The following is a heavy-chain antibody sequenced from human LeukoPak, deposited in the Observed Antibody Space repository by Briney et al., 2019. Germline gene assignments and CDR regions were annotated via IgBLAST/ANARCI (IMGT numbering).Heavy chain of an antibody. CDR1: GFTFSSYS. CDR2: ISSSSSYI. Sequence: GGSLRLSCAASGFTFSSYSMNWVRQAPGKGLEWVSSISSSSSYIYYADSVKGRFTISRDNAKNSLYLQMNSLRAEDTAVYYFARGVGKSGAFDIWGRGTMVTVSS. CDR3: ARGVGKSGAFDI. J-gene: IGHJ3*02. V-gene: IGHV3-21*01. D-gene: IGHD2-15*01.